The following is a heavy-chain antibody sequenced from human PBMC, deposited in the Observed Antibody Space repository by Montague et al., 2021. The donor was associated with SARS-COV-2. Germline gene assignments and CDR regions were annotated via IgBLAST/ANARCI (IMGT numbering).Heavy chain of an antibody. CDR3: ARHSGRDTIFGVVIIFDAFDI. J-gene: IGHJ3*02. CDR2: LSYSGST. CDR1: GGSISSSNYY. Sequence: SETLSLTCTVSGGSISSSNYYWGWIRQPPGKGLEWIGSLSYSGSTYYTPSLKSRVTISVDTSKNQFSLRLSSVTAADTAVYYCARHSGRDTIFGVVIIFDAFDIWGQGTMVTVSS. D-gene: IGHD3-3*01. V-gene: IGHV4-39*01.